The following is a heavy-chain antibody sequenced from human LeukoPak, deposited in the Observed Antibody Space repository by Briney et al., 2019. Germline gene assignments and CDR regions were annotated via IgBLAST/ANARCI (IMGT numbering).Heavy chain of an antibody. D-gene: IGHD3-22*01. CDR2: INHSGST. Sequence: SETLSLTCAVYGGSFSGYYRSWIRQPPGKGLEWIGEINHSGSTNYNPSLKSRVTISVDTSKNQFSLKLSSVTAADTAVYYCAREDYDSSGYYYVNYWGQGTLVTVSS. CDR3: AREDYDSSGYYYVNY. V-gene: IGHV4-34*01. J-gene: IGHJ4*02. CDR1: GGSFSGYY.